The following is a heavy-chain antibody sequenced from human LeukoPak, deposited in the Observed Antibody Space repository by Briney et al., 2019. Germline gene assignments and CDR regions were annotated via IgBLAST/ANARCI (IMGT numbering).Heavy chain of an antibody. J-gene: IGHJ4*02. CDR3: ARDRYYYDSSGYYYPGGFDY. Sequence: GGSLRLSCAASGFTFSDYYMSWIRQAPGKGLEWVSSISSSSSYIYYADSVKGRFTISRDNAKNSLYLQMNSLRAEDTAVYYCARDRYYYDSSGYYYPGGFDYWGQGTLVTVSS. CDR2: ISSSSSYI. CDR1: GFTFSDYY. D-gene: IGHD3-22*01. V-gene: IGHV3-11*06.